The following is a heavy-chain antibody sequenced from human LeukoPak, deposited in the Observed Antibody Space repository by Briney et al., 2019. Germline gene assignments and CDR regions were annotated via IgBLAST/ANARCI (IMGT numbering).Heavy chain of an antibody. V-gene: IGHV4-59*01. CDR3: ARAVITLGAAVAKGFDC. J-gene: IGHJ4*02. CDR2: IYYSGST. D-gene: IGHD3-22*01. Sequence: SETLSLTCTVSGGSFSTYYWSWIRQPPGKGLEWNGYIYYSGSTDYNPSLKSRFTMSLDTSKNQFSLNLNSVTAADTAVYYCARAVITLGAAVAKGFDCWGQGTLVTVSS. CDR1: GGSFSTYY.